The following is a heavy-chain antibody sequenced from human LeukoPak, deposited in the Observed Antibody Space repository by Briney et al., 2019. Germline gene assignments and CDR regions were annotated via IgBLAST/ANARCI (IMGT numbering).Heavy chain of an antibody. Sequence: RASVKVSCKASGYTFTSYGISWVRQAPGQGLEWMGWISAYNGNTNYAQKLQGRVTMTTDTSTSTAYMELRSLRSDDTAVYYCARGALQGTMVRGEAPRRTPMDVWGKGTTVTISS. CDR1: GYTFTSYG. J-gene: IGHJ6*03. CDR2: ISAYNGNT. CDR3: ARGALQGTMVRGEAPRRTPMDV. V-gene: IGHV1-18*01. D-gene: IGHD3-10*01.